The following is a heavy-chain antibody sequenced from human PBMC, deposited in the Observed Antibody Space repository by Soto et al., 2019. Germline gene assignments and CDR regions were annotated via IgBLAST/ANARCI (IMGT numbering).Heavy chain of an antibody. CDR3: AHVDTAMVFDY. D-gene: IGHD5-18*01. J-gene: IGHJ4*02. Sequence: QITLKESGPTLVKPTQTLTLTCTFSGFSLSTSGVGVGWIRQPPGKALEWLALIYWNDDKRYSPSLKSRLTITKDTSKDQVVLTMTNMDPVDTATYYCAHVDTAMVFDYWGQGTLVTVSS. CDR2: IYWNDDK. CDR1: GFSLSTSGVG. V-gene: IGHV2-5*01.